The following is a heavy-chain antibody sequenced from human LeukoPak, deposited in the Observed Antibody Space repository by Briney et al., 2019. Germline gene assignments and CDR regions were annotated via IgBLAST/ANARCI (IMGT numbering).Heavy chain of an antibody. CDR3: AKWDSFGGSGY. CDR1: GFTFSSYA. V-gene: IGHV3-23*01. J-gene: IGHJ4*02. Sequence: GGSLRPSCAASGFTFSSYAMSWVRQAPGKGLEWVSAISGSGGSTYYADSVKGRFTISRDSSKNTLYLQMNSLRAEDTAVYYCAKWDSFGGSGYWGQGTLVTVSS. D-gene: IGHD1-26*01. CDR2: ISGSGGST.